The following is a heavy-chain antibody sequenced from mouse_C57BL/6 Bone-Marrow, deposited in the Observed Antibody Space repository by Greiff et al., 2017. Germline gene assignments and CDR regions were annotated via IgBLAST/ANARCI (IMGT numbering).Heavy chain of an antibody. D-gene: IGHD1-1*01. CDR1: GYSFTGYY. J-gene: IGHJ2*01. CDR3: ARSRGYYGSRGDFDY. Sequence: EVQLQQSGPELVKPGASVKISCNASGYSFTGYYMHWVKQSHGNILDWIGYIYPYNGVSSYNQKFKGKATLTVDKSSSTAYMELRSLTSEDSAVYYCARSRGYYGSRGDFDYWGQGTTLTVSS. V-gene: IGHV1-31*01. CDR2: IYPYNGVS.